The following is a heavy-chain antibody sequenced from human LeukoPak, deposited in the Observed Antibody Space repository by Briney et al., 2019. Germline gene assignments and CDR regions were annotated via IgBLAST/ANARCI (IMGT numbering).Heavy chain of an antibody. Sequence: GASVKVSCKASGGTFSSYAISWVRQAPGQGLEWMGRIIPILGIANYAQKFQGRVTITADKSTSTAYMELSSLRSEDTAVYYCASCGSGSYYPGSFDYWGQGTLVTVSS. D-gene: IGHD3-10*01. CDR2: IIPILGIA. CDR3: ASCGSGSYYPGSFDY. CDR1: GGTFSSYA. V-gene: IGHV1-69*04. J-gene: IGHJ4*02.